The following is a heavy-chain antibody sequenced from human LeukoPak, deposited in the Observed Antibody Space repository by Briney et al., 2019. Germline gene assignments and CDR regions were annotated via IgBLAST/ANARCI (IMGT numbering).Heavy chain of an antibody. CDR3: ARGGCCGGDCYFYY. V-gene: IGHV4-61*02. CDR2: IYSSGST. CDR1: GGSISSGNYY. J-gene: IGHJ4*02. D-gene: IGHD2-21*02. Sequence: PSQTLSLTCTVSGGSISSGNYYWSWIRQPAGKGLEWIGRIYSSGSTNYNPSLKSRVTISVDTSKNQFSLKLSSVTAADTAVYYCARGGCCGGDCYFYYWGQGTLVTVSS.